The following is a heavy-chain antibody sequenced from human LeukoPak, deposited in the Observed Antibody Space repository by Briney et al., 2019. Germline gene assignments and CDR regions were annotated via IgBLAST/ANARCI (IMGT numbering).Heavy chain of an antibody. J-gene: IGHJ5*02. CDR3: ARRGTIAVPVFWFDP. Sequence: GGSLRLSCTVSGFTVSSNSMSWVRQAPGKGLEWVSFIYSDNTHYSDSVKGRFTISRDNAKNSVYLQINRLRAEDTAVYYCARRGTIAVPVFWFDPWGQGTLVIVSS. D-gene: IGHD6-19*01. CDR1: GFTVSSNS. CDR2: IYSDNT. V-gene: IGHV3-53*01.